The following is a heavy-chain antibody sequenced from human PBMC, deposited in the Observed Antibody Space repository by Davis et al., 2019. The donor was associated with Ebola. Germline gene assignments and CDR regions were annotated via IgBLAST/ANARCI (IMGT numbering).Heavy chain of an antibody. J-gene: IGHJ5*02. V-gene: IGHV5-51*01. D-gene: IGHD6-19*01. CDR1: GYSFTGYW. CDR2: IYPGDSDT. Sequence: GESLKISCKGSGYSFTGYWIGWVRQMPGKGLEWMGIIYPGDSDTRYSPSFQGQVTISADKSISTAYLQWSSLKASDAAMYYCAGYDSSGWGEDWFDPWGQGTLVTVSS. CDR3: AGYDSSGWGEDWFDP.